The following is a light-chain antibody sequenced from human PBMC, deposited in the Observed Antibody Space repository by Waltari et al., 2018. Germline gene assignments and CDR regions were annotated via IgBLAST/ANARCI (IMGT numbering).Light chain of an antibody. J-gene: IGLJ3*02. Sequence: QSVLTQSPSASGTPGQRVTISCSGSSSNIGSNTVYWYQQLPGTAPKLLIYSNNQRPSGVPDRFSGSKSGTSASLAISGLQSEDEADYYCAAWDDSLNGWVFGGGTKLTVL. V-gene: IGLV1-44*01. CDR3: AAWDDSLNGWV. CDR1: SSNIGSNT. CDR2: SNN.